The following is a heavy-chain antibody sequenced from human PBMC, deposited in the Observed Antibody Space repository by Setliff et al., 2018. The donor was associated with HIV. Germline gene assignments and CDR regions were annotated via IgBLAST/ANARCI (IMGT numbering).Heavy chain of an antibody. CDR2: IYTTQTT. CDR1: GDSTSTYY. Sequence: ASETLSLTCTVSGDSTSTYYWNWIQQSPGKGLEWIGYIYTTQTTKYNPSLKSRVTISVDTSKNQFSLNLNSVTAADTAVYYCASHYSGYGGLYWGQGTLVTVSS. D-gene: IGHD5-12*01. J-gene: IGHJ4*02. V-gene: IGHV4-4*08. CDR3: ASHYSGYGGLY.